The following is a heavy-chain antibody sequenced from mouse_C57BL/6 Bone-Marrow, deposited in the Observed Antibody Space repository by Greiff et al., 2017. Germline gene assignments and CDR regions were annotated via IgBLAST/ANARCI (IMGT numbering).Heavy chain of an antibody. CDR2: ISSGSSTI. CDR1: GFTFSDYG. J-gene: IGHJ3*01. V-gene: IGHV5-17*01. CDR3: ARPLFLRTWFAY. D-gene: IGHD1-1*01. Sequence: EVKLVESGGGLVKPGGSLKLSCAASGFTFSDYGMHWVRQAPEKGLEWVAYISSGSSTIYYADTVKGRFTISRDNAKNTLFLQMTSLKSEDTAMYYCARPLFLRTWFAYWGKGTLVTVSA.